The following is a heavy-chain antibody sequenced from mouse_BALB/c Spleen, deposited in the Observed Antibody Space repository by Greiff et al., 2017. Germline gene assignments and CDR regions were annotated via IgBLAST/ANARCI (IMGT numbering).Heavy chain of an antibody. D-gene: IGHD2-1*01. CDR3: TREGNGNYGMDY. V-gene: IGHV5-6-4*01. Sequence: EVQLQESGGGLVKPGGSLKLSCAASGFTFSSYTMSWVRQTPEKRLEWVATISSGGSYTYYPDSVQGRFTISRDNAKNTLYLQMSSLKSEDTAMYYCTREGNGNYGMDYWGQGTSVTVSS. J-gene: IGHJ4*01. CDR2: ISSGGSYT. CDR1: GFTFSSYT.